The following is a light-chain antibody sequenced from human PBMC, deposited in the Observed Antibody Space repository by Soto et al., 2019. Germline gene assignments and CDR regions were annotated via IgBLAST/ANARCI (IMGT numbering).Light chain of an antibody. V-gene: IGKV3-20*01. CDR2: GAS. J-gene: IGKJ5*01. CDR1: QSVSSKY. CDR3: QQYGSSPLIS. Sequence: EIVLTQSPGSLSLSPGERATLSCRASQSVSSKYLGWYQQKPGQAPRLLIYGASSRANGIPDRFSGSGSGTDFTLTISRLEPEDFAVYYCQQYGSSPLISFGQGTRLEIK.